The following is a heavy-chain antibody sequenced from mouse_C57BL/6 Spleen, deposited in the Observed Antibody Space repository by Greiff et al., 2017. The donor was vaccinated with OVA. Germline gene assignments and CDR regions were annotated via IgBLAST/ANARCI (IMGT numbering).Heavy chain of an antibody. Sequence: EVQLQQSGPELVKPGASVKIPCKASGYTFTDYNMDWVKQSHGKSLEWIGDINPNNGGTIYNQKFKGKATLTVDKSSSTAYMELRSLTSEDTAVYYCARPVYYGSWAWFAYWGQGTLVTVSA. CDR1: GYTFTDYN. V-gene: IGHV1-18*01. CDR3: ARPVYYGSWAWFAY. CDR2: INPNNGGT. J-gene: IGHJ3*01. D-gene: IGHD1-1*01.